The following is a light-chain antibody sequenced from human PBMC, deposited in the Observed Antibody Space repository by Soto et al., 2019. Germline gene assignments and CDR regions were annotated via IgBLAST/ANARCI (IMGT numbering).Light chain of an antibody. CDR3: TSYTSSSTLDV. J-gene: IGLJ1*01. Sequence: QSVLTQPASVSGSPGQSITISCTGTSSDVGGYNYVSWYQQHPGKAPKLMIYEVNKRPSEVSNRFSGSKSGNTASLTISGLQPEDEADYYCTSYTSSSTLDVFGTGTKVTVL. CDR1: SSDVGGYNY. CDR2: EVN. V-gene: IGLV2-14*01.